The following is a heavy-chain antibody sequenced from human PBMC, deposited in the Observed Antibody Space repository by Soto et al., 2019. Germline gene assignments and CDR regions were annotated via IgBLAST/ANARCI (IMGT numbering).Heavy chain of an antibody. V-gene: IGHV4-39*01. J-gene: IGHJ6*02. CDR3: ARGLGISASYYYGMDV. D-gene: IGHD6-13*01. Sequence: SESLSLASTLAGGSKSISSHDCAWIRKPPGKGLEWIGSIYYSGCTYYNPSPKNRVTISGDTSKTQSTLKLSSVTAADTAVYYCARGLGISASYYYGMDVWGQGTTVTVSS. CDR1: GGSKSISSHD. CDR2: IYYSGCT.